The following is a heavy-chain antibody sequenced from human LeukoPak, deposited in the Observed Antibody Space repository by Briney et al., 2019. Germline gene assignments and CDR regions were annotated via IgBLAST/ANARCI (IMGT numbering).Heavy chain of an antibody. CDR3: ARAPGDGYFDY. V-gene: IGHV1-18*01. CDR2: ISAYNGNT. D-gene: IGHD7-27*01. J-gene: IGHJ4*02. Sequence: ASVKVSCKASGYTFTSFGISWVRQAPGQGLEWMGWISAYNGNTSYAQKFQGRVTMTRDTSTSTVYMELSSLRSEDTAVYYCARAPGDGYFDYWGQGTLVTVSS. CDR1: GYTFTSFG.